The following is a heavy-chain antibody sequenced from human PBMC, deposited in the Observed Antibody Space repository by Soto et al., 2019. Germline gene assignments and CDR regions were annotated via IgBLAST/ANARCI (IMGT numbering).Heavy chain of an antibody. CDR2: ISSSSSYI. V-gene: IGHV3-21*01. D-gene: IGHD6-19*01. CDR3: ARDGYSSGWYLPRYYYYYMDV. Sequence: GGSLRLSCAASGFTFSSYSMNWVRQAPGKGLEWVSSISSSSSYIYYADSVKGRFTISRDNAKNSLYLQMNSLRAEDTAVYYCARDGYSSGWYLPRYYYYYMDVWGKGTTVTVSS. CDR1: GFTFSSYS. J-gene: IGHJ6*03.